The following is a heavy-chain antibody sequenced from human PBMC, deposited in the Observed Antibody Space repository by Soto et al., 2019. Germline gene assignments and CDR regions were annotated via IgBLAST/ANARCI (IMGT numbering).Heavy chain of an antibody. Sequence: GGSLRLPCAASGFTFNNYAMSGVRQAPGKGLKWVSATSASGDSTYYADCVKGRFTNSRDKARDTLYLQTYSLRAEDSAAYYCAKDVDVHTPMAVDYWGPGTLVTV. CDR1: GFTFNNYA. J-gene: IGHJ4*02. CDR3: AKDVDVHTPMAVDY. D-gene: IGHD5-18*01. CDR2: TSASGDST. V-gene: IGHV3-23*01.